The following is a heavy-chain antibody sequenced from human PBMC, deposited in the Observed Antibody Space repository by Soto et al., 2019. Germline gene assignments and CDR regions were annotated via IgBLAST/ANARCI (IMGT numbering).Heavy chain of an antibody. CDR3: ARVFAGSCMGPL. V-gene: IGHV4-34*01. CDR1: GGSFSGYY. J-gene: IGHJ4*02. D-gene: IGHD2-8*01. CDR2: INHSGST. Sequence: QVQLQQWGAGLLKPSETLSLTCAVYGGSFSGYYWSWIRQPPGKGLEWIGEINHSGSTNYNPSLNSRVTISVDTSKNQFSLKLSSVTAADTAVYYCARVFAGSCMGPLWGQGTLVTVSS.